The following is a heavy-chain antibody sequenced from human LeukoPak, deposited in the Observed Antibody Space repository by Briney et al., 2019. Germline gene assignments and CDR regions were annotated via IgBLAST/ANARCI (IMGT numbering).Heavy chain of an antibody. CDR2: IKQDGSAK. J-gene: IGHJ4*02. D-gene: IGHD2-15*01. V-gene: IGHV3-7*03. CDR3: ARDNGWSADF. CDR1: GFTFSRHW. Sequence: GGSLRLSCAASGFTFSRHWMYWVRQAPGKGLEWVANIKQDGSAKPYVDSVKGRFTVSRDNAKNSLFLQMNSLRAEDTAVYYCARDNGWSADFWGQGTLVTVSS.